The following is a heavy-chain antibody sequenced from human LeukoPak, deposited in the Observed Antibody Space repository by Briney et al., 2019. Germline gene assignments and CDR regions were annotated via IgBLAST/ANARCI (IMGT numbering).Heavy chain of an antibody. V-gene: IGHV4-59*01. CDR1: XGSXXNYY. D-gene: IGHD3-10*01. Sequence: VSXGSXXNYYWSWIRQPPGXGLEWIGYIYYSGSTNYNPSLKSRVTISVDTSKNQFSLRLSSVTAADTAVYYCARSYYGSGSYYSFDYWGQGTLVTVSS. CDR2: IYYSGST. CDR3: ARSYYGSGSYYSFDY. J-gene: IGHJ4*02.